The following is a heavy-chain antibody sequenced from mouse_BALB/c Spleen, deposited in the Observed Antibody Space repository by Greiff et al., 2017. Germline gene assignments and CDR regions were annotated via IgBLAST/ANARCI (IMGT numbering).Heavy chain of an antibody. Sequence: EVQRVESGGGLVKLGGSLKLSCAASGFTFSSYYMSWVRQTPEKRLELVAAINSNGGSTYYPDTVKGRFTISRDNAKNTLYLQMSSLKSEDTALYYCARHERYDEGYAMDYWGQGTSVTVSS. CDR2: INSNGGST. V-gene: IGHV5-6-2*01. J-gene: IGHJ4*01. CDR1: GFTFSSYY. D-gene: IGHD2-14*01. CDR3: ARHERYDEGYAMDY.